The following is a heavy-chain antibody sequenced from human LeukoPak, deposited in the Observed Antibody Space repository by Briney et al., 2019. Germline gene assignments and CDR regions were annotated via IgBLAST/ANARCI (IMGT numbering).Heavy chain of an antibody. J-gene: IGHJ2*01. V-gene: IGHV1-2*02. Sequence: ASVKVSCKATGYTFTDYYMHWVRQAPGQGLEWMGWINPNSGGTNYAQKFQGRVTMTRDTSISTAYMEVSRLRSDDTAVYYCARDRPPYLSDWYFDLWGRGTLVTVSS. CDR3: ARDRPPYLSDWYFDL. CDR2: INPNSGGT. D-gene: IGHD2-2*02. CDR1: GYTFTDYY.